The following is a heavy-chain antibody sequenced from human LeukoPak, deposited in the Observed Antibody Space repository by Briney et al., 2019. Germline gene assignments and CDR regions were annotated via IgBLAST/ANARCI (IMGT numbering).Heavy chain of an antibody. Sequence: GASVKVSCKASGYTFTGYYMHWVRQAPGQGVEWMGWINPNSGGTNYAQKFQGRVTMTRDTSISTAYMELSRLRSDDTAVYYCARDLGVVPAGDYWGQGTLVTVSS. J-gene: IGHJ4*02. V-gene: IGHV1-2*02. CDR1: GYTFTGYY. CDR2: INPNSGGT. D-gene: IGHD2-2*01. CDR3: ARDLGVVPAGDY.